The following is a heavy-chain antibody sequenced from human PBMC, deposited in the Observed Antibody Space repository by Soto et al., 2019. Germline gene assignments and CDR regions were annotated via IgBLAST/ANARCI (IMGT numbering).Heavy chain of an antibody. D-gene: IGHD5-12*01. CDR1: GFTFSDHN. CDR2: SRKKANSYTT. Sequence: EVQLVESGGGLVQPGGSLRLSCAASGFTFSDHNIDWVRQAPGQGLEWVGRSRKKANSYTTEYGASVKGRFTISRDESKNSVYLQMSSLKTEDTAVYYCSRHFSYSGTESWGQGTPVAVSS. J-gene: IGHJ1*01. V-gene: IGHV3-72*01. CDR3: SRHFSYSGTES.